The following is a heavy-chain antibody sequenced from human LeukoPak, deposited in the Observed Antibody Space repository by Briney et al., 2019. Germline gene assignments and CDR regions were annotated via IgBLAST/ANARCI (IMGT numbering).Heavy chain of an antibody. V-gene: IGHV1-18*01. Sequence: ASVKVSCKASGYTFTSYGISWVRQAPGQGLEWMGWISAYNGNTNYAQKFQGRVTITADKSTSTAYMELSSLRSEDTAVYYCARDLGKGIAAAGFYYYMDVWGKGTTVTVSS. CDR3: ARDLGKGIAAAGFYYYMDV. J-gene: IGHJ6*03. CDR1: GYTFTSYG. D-gene: IGHD6-13*01. CDR2: ISAYNGNT.